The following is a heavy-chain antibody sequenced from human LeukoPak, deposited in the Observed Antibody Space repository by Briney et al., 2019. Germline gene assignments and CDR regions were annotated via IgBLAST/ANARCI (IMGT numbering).Heavy chain of an antibody. Sequence: GGSLRLSCAASGLTFSNYWIHWVRQGPGKGLVWVSGISSDGRTTVYADSVKGRFTISKDNAKNTLYLQMNNLRAEDTAVYYCARARGYSYGYSDYWGRGTLVTVSS. CDR2: ISSDGRTT. CDR1: GLTFSNYW. CDR3: ARARGYSYGYSDY. V-gene: IGHV3-74*01. D-gene: IGHD5-18*01. J-gene: IGHJ4*02.